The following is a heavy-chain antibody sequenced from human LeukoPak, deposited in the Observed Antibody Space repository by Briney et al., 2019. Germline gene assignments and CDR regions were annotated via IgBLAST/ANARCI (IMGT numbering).Heavy chain of an antibody. J-gene: IGHJ4*02. V-gene: IGHV3-48*02. Sequence: PGESLRLSCVASGFTFSAFGMNWVPQAPGKGLEWVSYIGSGSSPIYYADSVKGRFTMSRDNAKNSLYLQMNSLRDEDAAVYYCARASRSGYDSWGQGTLVTVSS. D-gene: IGHD3-22*01. CDR1: GFTFSAFG. CDR3: ARASRSGYDS. CDR2: IGSGSSPI.